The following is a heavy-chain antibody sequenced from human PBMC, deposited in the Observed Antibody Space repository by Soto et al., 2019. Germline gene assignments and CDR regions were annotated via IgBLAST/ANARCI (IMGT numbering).Heavy chain of an antibody. CDR1: GFTFSSYW. J-gene: IGHJ6*02. CDR3: ARDRSGLRGYGYYYYYGMDV. D-gene: IGHD5-12*01. V-gene: IGHV3-74*01. Sequence: GGSLRLSCAASGFTFSSYWMHWVRQAPGKGLVWVSRINSDGSSTSYADSVKGRFTISRDNAKNTLYLQMNSLRAEDTAVYYCARDRSGLRGYGYYYYYGMDVWGQGTTVTVSS. CDR2: INSDGSST.